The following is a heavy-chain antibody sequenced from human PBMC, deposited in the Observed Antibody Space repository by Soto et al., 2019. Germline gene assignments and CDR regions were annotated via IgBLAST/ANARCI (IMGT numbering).Heavy chain of an antibody. CDR2: IIPMSGRP. Sequence: QVQLVQSGAEVKTPGSSVKVSCKASGGTFNSYSIDWLRQAPGQGLGWMGGIIPMSGRPNYTQRFQGRVTFSADKPKNTAYMEVNSLTKEDTAVYYCARRGRESANWFDPWGQGTLVTVSS. J-gene: IGHJ5*02. CDR1: GGTFNSYS. V-gene: IGHV1-69*06. CDR3: ARRGRESANWFDP.